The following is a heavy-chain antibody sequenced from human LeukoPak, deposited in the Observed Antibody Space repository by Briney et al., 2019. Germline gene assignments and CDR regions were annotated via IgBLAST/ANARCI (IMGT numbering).Heavy chain of an antibody. CDR3: ARPIYCTTTSCSYGLDH. J-gene: IGHJ4*02. CDR2: ISYDGSNK. D-gene: IGHD2-2*01. Sequence: GGSLRLSCAASGFTFSSYGMHWVRQAPGKGLEGVAVISYDGSNKYYADSVKGRFTISRDNSKNTLYLQMNSLRDEDTAVYYCARPIYCTTTSCSYGLDHWGQGTLVTVSS. V-gene: IGHV3-30*03. CDR1: GFTFSSYG.